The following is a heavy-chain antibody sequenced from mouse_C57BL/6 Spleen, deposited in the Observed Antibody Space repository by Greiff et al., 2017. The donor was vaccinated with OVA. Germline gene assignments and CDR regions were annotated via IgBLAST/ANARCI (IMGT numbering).Heavy chain of an antibody. Sequence: EVQLQQSGPELVKPGASVKISCKASGYTFTDYYMNWVKQSHGKSLEWIGDINPNNGGTSYNQKFKGKATLTVDKSSSTAYMERRSLTSEDSAVYYCARNWDNWYFDVWGTGTTVTVSS. CDR1: GYTFTDYY. CDR2: INPNNGGT. CDR3: ARNWDNWYFDV. V-gene: IGHV1-26*01. D-gene: IGHD4-1*01. J-gene: IGHJ1*03.